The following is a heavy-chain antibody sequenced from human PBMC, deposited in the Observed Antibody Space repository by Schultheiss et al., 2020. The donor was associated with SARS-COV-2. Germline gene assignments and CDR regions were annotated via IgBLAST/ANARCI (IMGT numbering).Heavy chain of an antibody. CDR3: ARDRYSGYEGGYYYYYYGMDV. V-gene: IGHV3-30-3*01. Sequence: GESLKISCAASGFTFSSYAMHWVRQAPGKGLEWVAVISYDGSNKYYADSVKGRFTISRDNSKNTLYLQMNSLRAEDTAVYYCARDRYSGYEGGYYYYYYGMDVWGQGTTVTVSS. CDR2: ISYDGSNK. J-gene: IGHJ6*02. CDR1: GFTFSSYA. D-gene: IGHD5-12*01.